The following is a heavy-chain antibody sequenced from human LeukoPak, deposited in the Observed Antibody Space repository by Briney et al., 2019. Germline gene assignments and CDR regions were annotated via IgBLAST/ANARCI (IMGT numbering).Heavy chain of an antibody. Sequence: GGSLRLSCAASGFTFSSYGMHWVRQAPGKGLEWVAFIRYDGSNKYYADSVKGRFTIPRDNSKNTLYLQMNSLRPEDTAVYYCARDHAGGQWLGQFDYWGQGTLVTVSS. J-gene: IGHJ4*02. D-gene: IGHD6-19*01. V-gene: IGHV3-30*02. CDR3: ARDHAGGQWLGQFDY. CDR1: GFTFSSYG. CDR2: IRYDGSNK.